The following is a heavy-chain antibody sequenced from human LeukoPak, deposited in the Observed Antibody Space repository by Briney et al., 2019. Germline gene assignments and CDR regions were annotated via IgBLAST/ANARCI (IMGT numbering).Heavy chain of an antibody. V-gene: IGHV4-4*07. CDR3: AREGGDIVVVPAAPDAFDI. J-gene: IGHJ3*02. Sequence: SETLSLTCTVSGGSISSYYWSWFRQPAGKGLEWIGRIYTSGSTNYNPSLKSRVTMSVDTSKNQFSLKLSSVTAADTAVYYCAREGGDIVVVPAAPDAFDIWGQGTMVTVSS. CDR2: IYTSGST. CDR1: GGSISSYY. D-gene: IGHD2-2*01.